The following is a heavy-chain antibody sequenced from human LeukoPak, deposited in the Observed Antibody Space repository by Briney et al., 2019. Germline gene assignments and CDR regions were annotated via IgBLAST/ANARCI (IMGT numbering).Heavy chain of an antibody. J-gene: IGHJ4*02. Sequence: ASVKVSCKASGYTFTSYDINWVRQATGQGLEWMGWMNPISGNTGYAQKFQGRVTMTRNTSISTAYMELSSLRSEDTAVYYCARGSGYSYANDYWGQGTLVTVSS. D-gene: IGHD5-18*01. V-gene: IGHV1-8*01. CDR3: ARGSGYSYANDY. CDR1: GYTFTSYD. CDR2: MNPISGNT.